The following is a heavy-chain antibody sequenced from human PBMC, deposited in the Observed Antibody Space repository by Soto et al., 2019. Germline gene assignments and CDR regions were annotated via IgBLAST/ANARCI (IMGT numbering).Heavy chain of an antibody. Sequence: GGSLRLSCAASGFTFSDYYMSWIRQAPGKGLEWVSYISSSGSTIYYADSVKGRFTISRDNAKNSLYLQMNSLRAEDTAVYYCARERVVMRRAHYYYYGMDVWGQGTTVTVSS. CDR3: ARERVVMRRAHYYYYGMDV. CDR1: GFTFSDYY. V-gene: IGHV3-11*01. D-gene: IGHD3-22*01. J-gene: IGHJ6*02. CDR2: ISSSGSTI.